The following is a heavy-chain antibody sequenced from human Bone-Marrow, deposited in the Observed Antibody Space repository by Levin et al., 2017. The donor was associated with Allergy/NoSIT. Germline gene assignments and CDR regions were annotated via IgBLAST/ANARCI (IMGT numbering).Heavy chain of an antibody. V-gene: IGHV3-53*01. Sequence: ETLSLTCVVSGFTVSSNYMTWVRRTPEKGLEWVALMHSDTTTYYADSVRGRFTISRDNSIYTLYLQMNRLRAEDTAVYYCARGSLGSSKYFYLDFWGQGTLVAVSS. CDR1: GFTVSSNY. D-gene: IGHD6-13*01. J-gene: IGHJ4*02. CDR3: ARGSLGSSKYFYLDF. CDR2: MHSDTTT.